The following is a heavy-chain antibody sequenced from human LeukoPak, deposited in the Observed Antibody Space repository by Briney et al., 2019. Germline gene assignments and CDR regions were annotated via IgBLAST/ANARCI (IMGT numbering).Heavy chain of an antibody. V-gene: IGHV1-24*01. J-gene: IGHJ4*02. CDR2: FDPEDDET. CDR3: TSIPAGGSFYFDS. Sequence: ASVKVSCKVSVYSLNELSMHWVRHAPGKGREWMGGFDPEDDETIYAQKFQGRVTMTDDTSTDPTYMELSSLRSEDTAIYYCTSIPAGGSFYFDSWGQGTLVTVSS. CDR1: VYSLNELS. D-gene: IGHD2/OR15-2a*01.